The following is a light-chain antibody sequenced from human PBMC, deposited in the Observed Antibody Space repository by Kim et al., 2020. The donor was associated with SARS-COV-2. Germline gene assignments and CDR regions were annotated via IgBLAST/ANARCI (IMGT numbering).Light chain of an antibody. CDR3: SAWDSSLSAWV. J-gene: IGLJ3*02. V-gene: IGLV10-54*01. CDR1: SNNVGNQG. CDR2: RNN. Sequence: LTQPPSVSKGLRQTAILTCTGNSNNVGNQGAAWLQQHQGHPPKLLSYRNNNRPSGISERLSASRSVNTASLTITGLQPEDEADYYCSAWDSSLSAWVFGGGTQLTVL.